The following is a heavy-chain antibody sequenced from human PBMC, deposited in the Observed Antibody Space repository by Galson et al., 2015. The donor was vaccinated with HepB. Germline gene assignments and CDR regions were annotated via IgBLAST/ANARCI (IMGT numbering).Heavy chain of an antibody. CDR1: GFTFSAYS. CDR3: ARDSDCTTTSCHGVYDYWSGYFQY. CDR2: ISRSGNYI. V-gene: IGHV3-21*01. D-gene: IGHD5/OR15-5a*01. J-gene: IGHJ1*01. Sequence: SLRLSCAASGFTFSAYSINWVRQAPGKGLEWVSSISRSGNYIYYADSVKGRFTISRDNAKNSLYLQMSSLRAEDTAVYYCARDSDCTTTSCHGVYDYWSGYFQYWGQGTLVTVSS.